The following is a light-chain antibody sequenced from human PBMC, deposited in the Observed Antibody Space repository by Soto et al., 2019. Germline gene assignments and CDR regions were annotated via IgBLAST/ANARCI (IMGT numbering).Light chain of an antibody. CDR1: SSDVGGYNY. J-gene: IGLJ2*01. CDR2: EVS. CDR3: SSFAGNNNLV. Sequence: QSVLTQPPSASGSPGQSVTISCTGTSSDVGGYNYVSWYQQHPGKGPKLMISEVSKRPSGAPDCFSGSKSGNTASLTVSGLQAEEGADYYCSSFAGNNNLVFGGGTKLTVL. V-gene: IGLV2-8*01.